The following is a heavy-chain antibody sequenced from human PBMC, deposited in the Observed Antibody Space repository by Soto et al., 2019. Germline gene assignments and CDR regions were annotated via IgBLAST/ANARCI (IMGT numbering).Heavy chain of an antibody. CDR3: PRDASTALTPPYFYYYMDL. D-gene: IGHD2-15*01. V-gene: IGHV3-21*01. CDR1: GFTFSDYT. J-gene: IGHJ6*03. CDR2: ISTTSSDI. Sequence: EEQLVESGGGLIKPGGSLRLSCVVSGFTFSDYTLNWVRQAPGRGLEWVSSISTTSSDIYYADSVKGRFTISRDNAKNALYLQMDSPPAADTAVYYCPRDASTALTPPYFYYYMDLWGKWTTVTVS.